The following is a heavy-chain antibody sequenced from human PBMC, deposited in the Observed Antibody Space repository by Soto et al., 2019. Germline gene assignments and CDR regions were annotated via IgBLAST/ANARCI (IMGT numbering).Heavy chain of an antibody. Sequence: GGSLRLSCAASGFTFSGSAMHWVRQASGKGLEWVGRIRSKANSYATAYAASVKGRFTISRDDSKNTAYLQMNSLKTEDTAVYYCTRRSDSSGYSFDYWGQGTLVTVSS. CDR2: IRSKANSYAT. CDR3: TRRSDSSGYSFDY. J-gene: IGHJ4*02. CDR1: GFTFSGSA. D-gene: IGHD3-22*01. V-gene: IGHV3-73*01.